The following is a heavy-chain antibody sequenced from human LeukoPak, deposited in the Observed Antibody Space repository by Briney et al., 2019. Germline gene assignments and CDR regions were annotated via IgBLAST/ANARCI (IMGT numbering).Heavy chain of an antibody. CDR3: ARDNQLWPRTFDY. D-gene: IGHD5-18*01. Sequence: GGSLRLSCAASGFTFSSYSMNWVRQAPGKGLEWVSSISSSSSYIYYADSVKGRFTISRDNAKNSLYLQMNSLRAEDTAVYYCARDNQLWPRTFDYWGQGTLVTVSS. CDR2: ISSSSSYI. J-gene: IGHJ4*02. CDR1: GFTFSSYS. V-gene: IGHV3-21*01.